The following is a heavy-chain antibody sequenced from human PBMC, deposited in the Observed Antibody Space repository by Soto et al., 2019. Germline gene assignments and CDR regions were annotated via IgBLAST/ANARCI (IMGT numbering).Heavy chain of an antibody. D-gene: IGHD6-19*01. Sequence: VQLVESGGGVVQPGRSLRLSCAGSGFTFTSYGMHWVRQAPGKGLEWVAVISDDGGKKYYGDAVEGRFTISRDNSKNTPFLQMNNLRTEDTAVYYCAKGQWLARDWGQGTLVTVSS. CDR3: AKGQWLARD. V-gene: IGHV3-30*18. CDR2: ISDDGGKK. J-gene: IGHJ4*02. CDR1: GFTFTSYG.